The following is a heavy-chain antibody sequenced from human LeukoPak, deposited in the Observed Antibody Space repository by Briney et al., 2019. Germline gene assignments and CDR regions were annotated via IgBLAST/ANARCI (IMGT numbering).Heavy chain of an antibody. Sequence: ASVKVSCKASGYTFTSYGISWVRQAPGQGLEWMGWISAYNGNTNYAQKLQGRVTMTTDTSTSTAYMELRSLRSDDTAVYYCARHVLLWFGEPREAFDIWGQGTMVTVSS. CDR2: ISAYNGNT. D-gene: IGHD3-10*01. V-gene: IGHV1-18*01. CDR1: GYTFTSYG. J-gene: IGHJ3*02. CDR3: ARHVLLWFGEPREAFDI.